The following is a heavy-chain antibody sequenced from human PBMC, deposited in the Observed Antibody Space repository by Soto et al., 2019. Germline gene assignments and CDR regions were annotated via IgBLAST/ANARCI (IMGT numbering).Heavy chain of an antibody. Sequence: GGSLRLSCAASGFTFISYAMSWVRQAPGKGLEWVSAISGSGGSTYYADSVKGRFTISRDNSKNTLYLQMNSLRAEDTAVYYCAKSLGYYDSSGYPYYFDYWGQGTLVTVSS. CDR3: AKSLGYYDSSGYPYYFDY. CDR2: ISGSGGST. V-gene: IGHV3-23*01. J-gene: IGHJ4*02. CDR1: GFTFISYA. D-gene: IGHD3-22*01.